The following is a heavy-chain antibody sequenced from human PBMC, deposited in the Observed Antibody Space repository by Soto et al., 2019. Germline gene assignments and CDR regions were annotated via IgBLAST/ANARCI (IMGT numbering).Heavy chain of an antibody. V-gene: IGHV3-7*01. D-gene: IGHD2-15*01. CDR1: GFTFSSYW. CDR2: IKQDGSEK. Sequence: GGSLRLSCAASGFTFSSYWMSWVRQAPGKGLEWVANIKQDGSEKYYVDSVKGRFTISRDNAKNSLYLQMNSLRAEDTAGYYCARAGYCSGGSCYSVYYYMDVWGKGTTVTVSS. J-gene: IGHJ6*03. CDR3: ARAGYCSGGSCYSVYYYMDV.